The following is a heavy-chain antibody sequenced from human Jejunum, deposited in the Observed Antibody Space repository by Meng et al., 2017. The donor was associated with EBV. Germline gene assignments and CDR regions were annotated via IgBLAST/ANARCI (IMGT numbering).Heavy chain of an antibody. CDR2: INSDGSGT. CDR3: ARPSPRPGFGAFDI. Sequence: EVQLVESGGDLVQPGGYLRRSCAASGFTFTNYWMHWVRQAPGKGLVWVSSINSDGSGTYFADSVKGRFTISRDNAKNTLYLQMNSLRADDTAVYYCARPSPRPGFGAFDIWGQGTMVTVSS. CDR1: GFTFTNYW. D-gene: IGHD3-3*01. J-gene: IGHJ3*02. V-gene: IGHV3-74*01.